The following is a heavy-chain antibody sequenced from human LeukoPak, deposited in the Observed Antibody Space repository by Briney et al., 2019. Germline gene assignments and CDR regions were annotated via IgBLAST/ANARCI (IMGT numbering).Heavy chain of an antibody. CDR2: INSDGSST. CDR3: ARDLMVRGVISYYYYMDV. V-gene: IGHV3-74*01. D-gene: IGHD3-10*01. CDR1: GFTFSSYW. J-gene: IGHJ6*03. Sequence: GGSLRLSCAASGFTFSSYWMHWVRQAPGKGLVWVSRINSDGSSTSYADSVKGRFTISRDNAKNTLYLQMNSLRAEDTAVYYCARDLMVRGVISYYYYMDVWGKGTTVTISS.